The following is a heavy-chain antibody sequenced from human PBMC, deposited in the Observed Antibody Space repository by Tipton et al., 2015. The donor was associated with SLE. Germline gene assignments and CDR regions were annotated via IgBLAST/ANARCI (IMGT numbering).Heavy chain of an antibody. CDR1: GFSFRSYA. CDR3: AKGSHYDSSGYHYLDH. V-gene: IGHV3-23*05. D-gene: IGHD3-22*01. Sequence: SLRLSCAASGFSFRSYAMSWVRQAPGKGLEWVSSITGSGNRIYYADSVKGRFTISRDNFENTVDLQLNSLRAEDTGVYYCAKGSHYDSSGYHYLDHWGQGTLVTVSS. J-gene: IGHJ4*02. CDR2: ITGSGNRI.